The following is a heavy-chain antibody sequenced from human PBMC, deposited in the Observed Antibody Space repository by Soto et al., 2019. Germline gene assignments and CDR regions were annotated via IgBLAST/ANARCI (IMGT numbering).Heavy chain of an antibody. Sequence: EVQLVESGGGLVQPGGSLRLSCAASGFTFSSYEMNWVRQAPGKGLEWVSYVSSSGSTIYYADSVKGRFTISRDNAKNSLYLQMNSLRAEDTAVYYCAGMIVGATLDAFDIWGQGTMVTVSS. CDR2: VSSSGSTI. D-gene: IGHD1-26*01. V-gene: IGHV3-48*03. CDR3: AGMIVGATLDAFDI. CDR1: GFTFSSYE. J-gene: IGHJ3*02.